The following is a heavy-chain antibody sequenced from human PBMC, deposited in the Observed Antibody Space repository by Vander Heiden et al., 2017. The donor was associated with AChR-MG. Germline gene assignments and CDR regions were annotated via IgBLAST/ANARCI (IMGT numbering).Heavy chain of an antibody. J-gene: IGHJ6*02. CDR3: AKDQGKFGSSFYYCGMDV. V-gene: IGHV3-23*01. D-gene: IGHD6-6*01. Sequence: EVQLLESGGGLVQPGGSLRLSCEASGSTFSSYTMSWVRQGPGKGLEWVSAITVSGVSTYYADSVKGRFTISRDNSKRRLYLQMNSLRAEDTALYYCAKDQGKFGSSFYYCGMDVWGQGTTVTVSS. CDR2: ITVSGVST. CDR1: GSTFSSYT.